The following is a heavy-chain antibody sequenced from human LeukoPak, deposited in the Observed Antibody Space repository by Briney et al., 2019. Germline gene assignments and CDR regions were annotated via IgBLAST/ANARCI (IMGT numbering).Heavy chain of an antibody. CDR1: GFTFSTYW. J-gene: IGHJ4*02. Sequence: GGSLRLSCVASGFTFSTYWMHWVRQPPGKGLVWVSRINGDGTQTNYADSVKGRFTVSRDNAENTLYLQMNSLRADDTAVYFCIRDLRDHDYWGQGALVTVSS. V-gene: IGHV3-74*01. CDR3: IRDLRDHDY. CDR2: INGDGTQT.